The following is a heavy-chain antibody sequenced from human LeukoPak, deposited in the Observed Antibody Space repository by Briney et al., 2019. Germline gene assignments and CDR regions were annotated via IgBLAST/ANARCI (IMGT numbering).Heavy chain of an antibody. CDR2: INAGNGNT. Sequence: GASVKVSCKASGYTFTSYAMHWVRQAPGQRLEWMGWINAGNGNTKYSQKFQGRVTITRGTSASTAYMELSSLRSEDTAVYYCARATDYYDSSGYYYWGQGTLVTVSS. J-gene: IGHJ4*02. CDR3: ARATDYYDSSGYYY. V-gene: IGHV1-3*01. D-gene: IGHD3-22*01. CDR1: GYTFTSYA.